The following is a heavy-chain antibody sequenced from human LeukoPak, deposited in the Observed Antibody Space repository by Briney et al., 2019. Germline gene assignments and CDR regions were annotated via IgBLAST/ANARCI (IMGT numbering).Heavy chain of an antibody. CDR3: AKESRGKIAAAGTVIDY. J-gene: IGHJ4*02. V-gene: IGHV3-30*02. D-gene: IGHD6-13*01. CDR2: IRYDGSNK. CDR1: GFTFSSYG. Sequence: GGSLRLSCAASGFTFSSYGMHWVRQAPGKGLEWVAFIRYDGSNKYYADSVKGRFTISRDNFKNTLYLQMNSLRAEDTAVYYCAKESRGKIAAAGTVIDYWGQGTLVTVSS.